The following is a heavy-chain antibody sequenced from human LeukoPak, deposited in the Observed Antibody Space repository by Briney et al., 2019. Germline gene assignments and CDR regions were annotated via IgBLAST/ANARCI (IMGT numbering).Heavy chain of an antibody. Sequence: ASVKVSCKASGYTFTSYYMHWVRQAPGQELGWMGIINPSGGSTSYAQKFQGRVTMTRDTSTSTLYMERSSLRSEDTAVYFCARGAMVRGVITGYFQHWGQGTLVIVSS. D-gene: IGHD3-10*01. V-gene: IGHV1-46*01. CDR3: ARGAMVRGVITGYFQH. J-gene: IGHJ1*01. CDR2: INPSGGST. CDR1: GYTFTSYY.